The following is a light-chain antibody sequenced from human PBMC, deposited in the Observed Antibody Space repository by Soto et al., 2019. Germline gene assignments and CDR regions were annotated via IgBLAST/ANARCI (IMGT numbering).Light chain of an antibody. CDR3: QHRRRWPRT. V-gene: IGKV3-11*01. Sequence: EIVLTQSPATLSFSPGDRATLSCRASHNVVTFLAWYQQKAGQSPRLLIYDSSKRAAGIPDRLGGIVAGTDFTLTISSLEPEYLAVYFCQHRRRWPRTFGQGNKLESK. CDR1: HNVVTF. CDR2: DSS. J-gene: IGKJ2*01.